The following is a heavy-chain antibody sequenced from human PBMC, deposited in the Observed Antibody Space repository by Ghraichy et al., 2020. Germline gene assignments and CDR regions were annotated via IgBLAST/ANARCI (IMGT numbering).Heavy chain of an antibody. J-gene: IGHJ4*02. CDR2: ISSSGSTI. V-gene: IGHV3-11*01. CDR1: GFTFSDYY. D-gene: IGHD5-18*01. Sequence: GGSRLSCAASGFTFSDYYMSWIRQAPGKGLEWVSYISSSGSTIYYADSVKGRFTISRDNAKNSLYLQMNSLRAEDTAVYYCARYSYVLYYFDYWGQGTLVTVSS. CDR3: ARYSYVLYYFDY.